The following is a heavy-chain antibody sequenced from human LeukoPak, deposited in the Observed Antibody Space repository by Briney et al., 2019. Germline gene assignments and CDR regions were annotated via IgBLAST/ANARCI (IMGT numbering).Heavy chain of an antibody. J-gene: IGHJ4*02. Sequence: PSETLSLTCTVSGGSVSSGRYFWSWIRLPPGKGLEWIGYIYYSGSTNYNPSLKSRVTISVDTSKNQFSLNLSSVTAADTAVYYCARQARYCGGGTCSDSWGQGTLVTVSS. V-gene: IGHV4-61*01. CDR2: IYYSGST. CDR3: ARQARYCGGGTCSDS. D-gene: IGHD2-15*01. CDR1: GGSVSSGRYF.